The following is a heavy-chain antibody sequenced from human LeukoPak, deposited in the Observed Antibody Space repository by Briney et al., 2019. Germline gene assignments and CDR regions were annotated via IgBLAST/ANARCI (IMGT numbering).Heavy chain of an antibody. J-gene: IGHJ4*02. Sequence: PSETLSLTCTVSGGSISSSSYYWGWIRQPPGKGLEWIGSIYYSGSTYYNPSLKSRVTISVDTSKNQFSLKLSSVTAADTAVYYCASQGVSGSGYDSSGYYSFGYWGQGTLVTVSS. CDR1: GGSISSSSYY. D-gene: IGHD3-22*01. V-gene: IGHV4-39*01. CDR2: IYYSGST. CDR3: ASQGVSGSGYDSSGYYSFGY.